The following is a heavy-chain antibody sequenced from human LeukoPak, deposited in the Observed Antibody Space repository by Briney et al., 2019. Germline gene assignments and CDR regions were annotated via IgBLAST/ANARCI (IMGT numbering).Heavy chain of an antibody. CDR1: DFPFIGYT. CDR3: TREGRFKAQHLFDY. Sequence: GGSLKLSCAASDFPFIGYTMHWVRQAPGKGLEWVAGIPYDGSQNSYADSVKGRFSISRDNSKSALYLQLSSLRPEDTAVYYCTREGRFKAQHLFDYWGQGTMVTVSS. V-gene: IGHV3-30*04. J-gene: IGHJ4*02. CDR2: IPYDGSQN. D-gene: IGHD2-2*01.